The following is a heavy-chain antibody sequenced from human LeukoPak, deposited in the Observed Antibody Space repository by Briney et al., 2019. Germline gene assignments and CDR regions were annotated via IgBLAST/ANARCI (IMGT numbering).Heavy chain of an antibody. D-gene: IGHD5-18*01. CDR1: GGSISRYY. V-gene: IGHV4-59*01. Sequence: SETLSLTCTVSGGSISRYYWSWIRQPPGKGLEWIGYIYYSGSINYNPSLKSRVTISVDTSKNQFSLKLSSVTAADTAVYYCARRRLGYSYGNYYYYYGMDVWGQGTTVTVSS. CDR3: ARRRLGYSYGNYYYYYGMDV. J-gene: IGHJ6*02. CDR2: IYYSGSI.